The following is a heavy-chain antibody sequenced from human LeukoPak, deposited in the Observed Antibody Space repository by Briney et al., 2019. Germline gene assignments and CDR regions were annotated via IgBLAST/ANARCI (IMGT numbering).Heavy chain of an antibody. D-gene: IGHD1-7*01. J-gene: IGHJ4*02. V-gene: IGHV4-4*08. Sequence: PSETLSLTCTVSGGSISSYYWSWIRQPPGKGPEWIGRTDISGSTYYNPSLKSRVTISVDTSKNQFSLKLNSVTAADTAVYYCARGKLELTILDYWGQGTLVTVSS. CDR2: TDISGST. CDR3: ARGKLELTILDY. CDR1: GGSISSYY.